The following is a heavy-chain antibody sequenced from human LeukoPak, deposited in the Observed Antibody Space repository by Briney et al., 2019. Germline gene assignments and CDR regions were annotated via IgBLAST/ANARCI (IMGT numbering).Heavy chain of an antibody. CDR1: GFTFSSYG. J-gene: IGHJ5*02. CDR3: ARAEHYYYDTSAYHTVSPREFDP. V-gene: IGHV3-23*01. CDR2: ISGSGGST. D-gene: IGHD3-22*01. Sequence: GGTLRLSCAASGFTFSSYGMSWVRQAPGKELEWVSAISGSGGSTYYADSVKGRFSISRDNSKNTLYLQMNSLRAEDAAVYYCARAEHYYYDTSAYHTVSPREFDPWGQGTLVTVSS.